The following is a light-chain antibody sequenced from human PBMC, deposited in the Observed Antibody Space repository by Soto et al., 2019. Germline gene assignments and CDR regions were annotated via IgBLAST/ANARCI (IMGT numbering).Light chain of an antibody. Sequence: ERVMTQSPATLSVSPGERATLSCRASQSVSSNSAWYQQKPGQAPRLLIYGASTRATGIPARFSGSGSGTEFTLTISSLQSEDFAVYYCQQYNNWPPTFGGGTKVDIK. CDR1: QSVSSN. J-gene: IGKJ4*01. CDR3: QQYNNWPPT. CDR2: GAS. V-gene: IGKV3-15*01.